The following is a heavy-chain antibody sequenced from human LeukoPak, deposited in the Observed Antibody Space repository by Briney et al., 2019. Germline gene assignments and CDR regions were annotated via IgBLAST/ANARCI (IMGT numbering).Heavy chain of an antibody. Sequence: GGSLRLSCAASGFTFSDYYMSWIRQAPGKGLEWVSYIGSSGRTIHYADSVKGRFTISRDNAKNSLYLQMNSLRAEDTAVYYCARRRTYYDSSGYSSDAFDIWGQGTMVTVSS. CDR2: IGSSGRTI. V-gene: IGHV3-11*04. CDR3: ARRRTYYDSSGYSSDAFDI. D-gene: IGHD3-22*01. J-gene: IGHJ3*02. CDR1: GFTFSDYY.